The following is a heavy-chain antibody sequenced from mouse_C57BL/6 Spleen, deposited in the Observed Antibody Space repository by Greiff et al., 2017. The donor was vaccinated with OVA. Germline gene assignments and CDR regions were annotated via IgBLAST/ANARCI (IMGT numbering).Heavy chain of an antibody. CDR3: ARRKIYYGNYDAMDY. CDR2: INPNNGGT. Sequence: EVQLQQSGPELVKPGASVKISCKASGYTFTDYYMNWVKQSHGKSLEWIGDINPNNGGTSYNQKFKGKATLTVDKSSSTAYMELRSLTSEDSAVYYCARRKIYYGNYDAMDYWGQGTSVTVSS. D-gene: IGHD2-1*01. V-gene: IGHV1-26*01. CDR1: GYTFTDYY. J-gene: IGHJ4*01.